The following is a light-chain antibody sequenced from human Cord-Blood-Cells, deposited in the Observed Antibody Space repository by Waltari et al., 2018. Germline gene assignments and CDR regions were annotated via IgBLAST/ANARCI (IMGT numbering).Light chain of an antibody. V-gene: IGLV2-14*01. J-gene: IGLJ1*01. CDR1: SSDVGGYNY. CDR2: DVS. Sequence: QSALTQPASVSGSPGQSITISCTGTSSDVGGYNYVSWCQQHPGKAPKLMIYDVSNRPSGVSNRFSGSKSGNTASLTSSGLQAEDEADYYCSSYTSSSTYVFGTGTKVTVL. CDR3: SSYTSSSTYV.